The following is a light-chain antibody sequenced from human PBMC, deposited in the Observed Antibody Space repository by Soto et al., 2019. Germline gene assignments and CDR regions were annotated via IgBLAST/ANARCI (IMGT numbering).Light chain of an antibody. CDR2: EVT. V-gene: IGLV2-14*01. J-gene: IGLJ7*01. Sequence: QSALTQPASVSGSPGQSITISCTGTSSDVGGYIYVSWYQQHPGKAPKLMIYEVTDRPSGVSHRFSGSKSGNTASLTISGLQAEDEADYYCCSYTTNSTLVFGTGTQLTVL. CDR3: CSYTTNSTLV. CDR1: SSDVGGYIY.